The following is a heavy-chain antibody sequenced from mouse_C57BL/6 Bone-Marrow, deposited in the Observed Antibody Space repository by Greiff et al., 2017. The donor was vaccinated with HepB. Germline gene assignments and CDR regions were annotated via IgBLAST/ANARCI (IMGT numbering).Heavy chain of an antibody. V-gene: IGHV3-6*01. CDR1: GYSITSGYY. D-gene: IGHD2-2*01. CDR2: ISYVGSN. J-gene: IGHJ2*01. CDR3: ARDGYYFDY. Sequence: DVKLQESGPGLVKPSQSLSLTCSVTGYSITSGYYWNWFRQFPGNKLEWMGYISYVGSNNYNPSLKNRISITRDTSKNQFCLKLNSVTTKNTATYYCARDGYYFDYWGQGTTLTVSS.